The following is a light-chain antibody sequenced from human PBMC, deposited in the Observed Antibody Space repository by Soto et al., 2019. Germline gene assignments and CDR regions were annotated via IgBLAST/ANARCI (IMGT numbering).Light chain of an antibody. J-gene: IGKJ5*01. CDR3: QQYGSSLIT. CDR1: QSVSSSY. V-gene: IGKV3-20*01. CDR2: GAS. Sequence: EIVLTQSPGTLSLSPGERATLSCRVSQSVSSSYLAWYQQKPGQAPRLLIYGASSRATGMPDRFSGSGSGTDFTLTISRLEPEDFAVYYCQQYGSSLITFGQGTRLEIK.